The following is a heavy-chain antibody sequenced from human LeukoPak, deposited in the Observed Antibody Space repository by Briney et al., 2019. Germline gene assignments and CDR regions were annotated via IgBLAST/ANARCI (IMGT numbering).Heavy chain of an antibody. D-gene: IGHD5-24*01. V-gene: IGHV3-21*04. CDR1: GFTFSSYS. CDR3: ARESRDGYNYDY. Sequence: GGCLRLSCAASGFTFSSYSMNWVRQAPGKGLEWVSSISSSSSYIYYADSVKGRFTISRDNAKNSLYLQMNSLRAEDTAVYYCARESRDGYNYDYWGQGTLVTVSS. J-gene: IGHJ4*02. CDR2: ISSSSSYI.